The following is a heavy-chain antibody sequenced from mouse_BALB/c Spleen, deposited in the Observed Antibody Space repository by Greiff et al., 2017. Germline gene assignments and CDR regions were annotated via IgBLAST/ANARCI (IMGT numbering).Heavy chain of an antibody. CDR1: GFTFSSYA. CDR3: AREDFDY. Sequence: EVKLMESGGGLVKPGGSLKLSCAASGFTFSSYAMSWVRQSPEKRLEWVAEISSGGSYTYYPDTVTGRFTISRDNAKNTLYLEMSSLRSEDTAMYYCAREDFDYWGQGTTLTVSS. J-gene: IGHJ2*01. CDR2: ISSGGSYT. V-gene: IGHV5-9-4*01.